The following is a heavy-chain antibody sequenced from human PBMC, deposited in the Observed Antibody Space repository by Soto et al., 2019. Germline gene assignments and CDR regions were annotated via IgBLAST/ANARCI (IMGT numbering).Heavy chain of an antibody. CDR1: GFTFSSHA. Sequence: GGSLGLSCAASGFTFSSHAMSWVRQAPGKGLEWVSAISGSGGSTYYADSVKGRFTISRDNSKNTLYLQMSSLRAEDTAVYYSAMYSYDTWSGYSLEAFXIWGQGTMVXVS. D-gene: IGHD3-3*01. J-gene: IGHJ3*02. V-gene: IGHV3-23*01. CDR3: AMYSYDTWSGYSLEAFXI. CDR2: ISGSGGST.